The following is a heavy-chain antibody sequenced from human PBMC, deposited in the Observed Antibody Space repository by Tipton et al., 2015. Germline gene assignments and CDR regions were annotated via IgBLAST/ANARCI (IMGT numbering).Heavy chain of an antibody. CDR1: GGSVSSPSYY. J-gene: IGHJ5*02. D-gene: IGHD3-3*01. Sequence: TLSLTCAVSGGSVSSPSYYWSWIRQPPGKGLEWIGTISHSGSTYYNPSLKSRVTISFDTSHHRFSLMLTSVTAADTAVYYCARTFHDVWGRANWFDPWGQGTLVTVSS. CDR3: ARTFHDVWGRANWFDP. CDR2: ISHSGST. V-gene: IGHV4-39*07.